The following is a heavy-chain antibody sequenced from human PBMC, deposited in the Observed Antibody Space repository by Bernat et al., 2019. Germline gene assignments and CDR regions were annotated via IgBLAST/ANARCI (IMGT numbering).Heavy chain of an antibody. CDR1: GFTFSSYG. CDR3: ARDHGYSYGLDYYYGMDV. CDR2: ISYDGSNK. V-gene: IGHV3-30*03. Sequence: QVQLVGSGGGVVQPGRSLRLSCAASGFTFSSYGMHWVRQAPGKGLEWVAVISYDGSNKYYADSVKGRFTISRDNSKNTLYLQMNSLRAEDTAVYYCARDHGYSYGLDYYYGMDVWGQGTTVTASS. J-gene: IGHJ6*02. D-gene: IGHD5-18*01.